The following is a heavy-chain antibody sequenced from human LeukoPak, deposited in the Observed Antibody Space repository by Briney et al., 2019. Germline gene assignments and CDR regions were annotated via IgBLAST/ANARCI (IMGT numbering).Heavy chain of an antibody. J-gene: IGHJ4*02. V-gene: IGHV4-59*12. D-gene: IGHD3-9*01. CDR2: IYYSGST. CDR1: GGSISSYY. Sequence: NPSETLSLTCTVSGGSISSYYWSWIRQPAGKGLEWIGYIYYSGSTNYNPSLKSRVTISVDTSKNQFSLKLSSVTAADTAVYYCARLTSSINVLRYFDWLLYFDYWGQGTLVTVSP. CDR3: ARLTSSINVLRYFDWLLYFDY.